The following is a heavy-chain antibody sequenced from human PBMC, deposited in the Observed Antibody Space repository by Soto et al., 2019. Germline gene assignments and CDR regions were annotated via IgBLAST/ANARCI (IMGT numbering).Heavy chain of an antibody. J-gene: IGHJ4*02. V-gene: IGHV3-30-3*01. D-gene: IGHD6-13*01. Sequence: PGGSLRLSCAASGFTFSSYAMHWVRQAPGKGLEWVAVISYDGSNKYYADSVKGRFTLSRDNSKNTLYLQMNSLRTEDTTVYCCARSSGYTTNWYFDYWGQGALVTVSS. CDR3: ARSSGYTTNWYFDY. CDR1: GFTFSSYA. CDR2: ISYDGSNK.